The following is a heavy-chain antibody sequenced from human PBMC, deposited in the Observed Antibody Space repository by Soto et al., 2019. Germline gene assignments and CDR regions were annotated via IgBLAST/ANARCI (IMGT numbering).Heavy chain of an antibody. V-gene: IGHV4-30-4*08. CDR1: GGSISSGGYY. J-gene: IGHJ6*02. D-gene: IGHD3-10*01. CDR3: ARAKGFPYYYYGMDV. Sequence: SETLSLTCTVSGGSISSGGYYWSWIRQHPGKGLEWIGYIYYSGSTYYNPSLKSRVTISVDTSKNQFSLKLSSVTAADTAVYYCARAKGFPYYYYGMDVWGQGTTVTVSS. CDR2: IYYSGST.